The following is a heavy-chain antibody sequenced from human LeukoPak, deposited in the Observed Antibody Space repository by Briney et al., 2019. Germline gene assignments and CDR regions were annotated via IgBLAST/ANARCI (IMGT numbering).Heavy chain of an antibody. J-gene: IGHJ4*02. V-gene: IGHV3-23*01. CDR3: ARERLERHLSFDY. CDR2: ITGTSAGT. D-gene: IGHD1-1*01. Sequence: GGSLRLSCAASGFTFSSYAISWFRQAPGKGLEWVSSITGTSAGTYYTYSVMGRFTISRDNSRNTLYLQMNSLRAEDTAVYFCARERLERHLSFDYWGQGTLVTVST. CDR1: GFTFSSYA.